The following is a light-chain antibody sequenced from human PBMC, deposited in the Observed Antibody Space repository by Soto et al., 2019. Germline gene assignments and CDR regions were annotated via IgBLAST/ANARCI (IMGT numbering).Light chain of an antibody. CDR2: GAS. Sequence: EIVLTQSPGTLSLSPGERVTLSCRASQSVSNTFLAWYQHKPGQAPRLLIYGASRRATGIPDRFTGGGSGTDFTLTINGLEPEDFAVYYCQQYGSSPTTFGPGTKVDI. V-gene: IGKV3-20*01. CDR3: QQYGSSPTT. CDR1: QSVSNTF. J-gene: IGKJ3*01.